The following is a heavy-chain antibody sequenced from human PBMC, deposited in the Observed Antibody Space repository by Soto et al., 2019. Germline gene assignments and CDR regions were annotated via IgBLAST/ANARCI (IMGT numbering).Heavy chain of an antibody. J-gene: IGHJ4*02. D-gene: IGHD3-9*01. Sequence: GGSLRLSCAASGFTFSSYAMSWVRQAPGKGLEWVSSISSSSSYIYYADSVKGRFTISRDNAKNSLYLQMNSLRAEDTAVYYCARDSPLRYGDGTDYWGQGTLVTVSS. CDR3: ARDSPLRYGDGTDY. CDR1: GFTFSSYA. CDR2: ISSSSSYI. V-gene: IGHV3-21*01.